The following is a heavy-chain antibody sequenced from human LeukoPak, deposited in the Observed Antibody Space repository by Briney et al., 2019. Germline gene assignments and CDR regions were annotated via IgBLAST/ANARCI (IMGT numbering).Heavy chain of an antibody. J-gene: IGHJ4*02. Sequence: PGGSLRLSCAASGIAVSGNYMSWVRQTPGKGLEWVSFISINTNTCYADSVRGRFTISRDTSKNTLLLQMNSLRDEDSAIYYCAISQTWDGLFESWGQGTLVTVSS. D-gene: IGHD1-26*01. CDR3: AISQTWDGLFES. CDR1: GIAVSGNY. CDR2: ISINTNT. V-gene: IGHV3-53*01.